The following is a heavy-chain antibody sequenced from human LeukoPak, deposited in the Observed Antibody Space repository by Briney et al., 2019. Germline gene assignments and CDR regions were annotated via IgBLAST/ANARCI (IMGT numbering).Heavy chain of an antibody. J-gene: IGHJ4*02. CDR3: ASASSGAVAATVLDY. V-gene: IGHV4-31*03. CDR1: GGSITRGGYY. Sequence: PPQTLSLTCTVSGGSITRGGYYWSWIRQRPGKGLEWIGYTYYSGSTHYNPSLESRVSISVDTSKKQFSLNLSSVTAADTAVYYCASASSGAVAATVLDYWGQGTLVTVAS. CDR2: TYYSGST. D-gene: IGHD6-19*01.